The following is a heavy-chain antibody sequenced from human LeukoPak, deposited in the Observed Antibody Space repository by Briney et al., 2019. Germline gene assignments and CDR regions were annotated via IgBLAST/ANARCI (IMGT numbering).Heavy chain of an antibody. V-gene: IGHV6-1*01. J-gene: IGHJ4*02. CDR2: TYYRSKWYN. CDR1: GYSVSSNSAA. CDR3: ATDDSGSYDY. D-gene: IGHD3-10*01. Sequence: QTLSLTCAISGYSVSSNSAAWNWMTQSPSRGLEWLGRTYYRSKWYNDYAVSVKSRITLNPDTSKNQSSLQLNSVTPEDTAVYYCATDDSGSYDYWGQGTLVTVSS.